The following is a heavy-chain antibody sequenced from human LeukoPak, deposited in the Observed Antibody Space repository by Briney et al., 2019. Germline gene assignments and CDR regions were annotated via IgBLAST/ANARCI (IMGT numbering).Heavy chain of an antibody. CDR2: ISPSGGST. Sequence: EASVKVSCKAFGYTFTSNYMHWVRQAPGQGPEWMGVISPSGGSTTYAQKFQGRVTLTRDMSTSTDYLELSSLRSEDTAVYYCARDNSARDEAWWFNPWGQGTLVTVSS. D-gene: IGHD5-24*01. CDR3: ARDNSARDEAWWFNP. J-gene: IGHJ5*02. CDR1: GYTFTSNY. V-gene: IGHV1-46*01.